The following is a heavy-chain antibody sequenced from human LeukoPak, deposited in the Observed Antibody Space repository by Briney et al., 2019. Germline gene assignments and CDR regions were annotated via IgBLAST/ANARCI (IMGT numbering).Heavy chain of an antibody. CDR1: GGSISSSSYY. Sequence: SETLSLTCTVSGGSISSSSYYWGWIRQPPGKGLEWIGSIYYSGSTYYNPSLKSRVTISVDTSKNQFSLKLSSVTAADTAVYYCARPYSSGWYGDFDYWGQGTLVTVSS. CDR3: ARPYSSGWYGDFDY. J-gene: IGHJ4*02. D-gene: IGHD6-19*01. CDR2: IYYSGST. V-gene: IGHV4-39*01.